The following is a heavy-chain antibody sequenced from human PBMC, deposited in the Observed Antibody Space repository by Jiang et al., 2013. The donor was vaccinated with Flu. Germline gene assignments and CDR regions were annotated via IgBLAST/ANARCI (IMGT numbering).Heavy chain of an antibody. CDR2: TYYRSKWYN. V-gene: IGHV6-1*01. J-gene: IGHJ4*02. D-gene: IGHD1-1*01. CDR3: ASSYNIGIDY. Sequence: SRGLEWLGRTYYRSKWYNHYAVSMKSRIIINPDTSKNQFSLQLNSVTPEDTAVYYCASSYNIGIDYWGQGTLVTVSP.